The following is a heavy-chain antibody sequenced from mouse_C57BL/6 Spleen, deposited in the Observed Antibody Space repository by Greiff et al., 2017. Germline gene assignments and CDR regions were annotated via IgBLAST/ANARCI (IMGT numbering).Heavy chain of an antibody. D-gene: IGHD3-3*01. CDR3: TTGGTGGD. Sequence: VQLQQSGAELVRPGASVKLSCTASGFNIKDDYMHWVKQRPEQGLEWIGWIDPENGDTEYASKFQGKATITADTSSNTAYLQLSSLTSEDTAVYYCTTGGTGGDWGQGTTLTVSS. J-gene: IGHJ2*01. V-gene: IGHV14-4*01. CDR2: IDPENGDT. CDR1: GFNIKDDY.